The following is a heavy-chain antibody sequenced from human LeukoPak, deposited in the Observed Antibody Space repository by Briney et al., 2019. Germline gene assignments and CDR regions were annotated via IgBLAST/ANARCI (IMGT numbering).Heavy chain of an antibody. CDR1: GGSISSYY. D-gene: IGHD6-6*01. Sequence: SETLSLTCTVSGGSISSYYGSWIRQPPGKGLEWIGYIYYSGSTNYNPSLKSRVTMSIDTSKNQLSLKLTSVTAADTAVYYCARVYSSSSGTTFDYWGQGALVTVSA. CDR3: ARVYSSSSGTTFDY. J-gene: IGHJ4*02. V-gene: IGHV4-59*12. CDR2: IYYSGST.